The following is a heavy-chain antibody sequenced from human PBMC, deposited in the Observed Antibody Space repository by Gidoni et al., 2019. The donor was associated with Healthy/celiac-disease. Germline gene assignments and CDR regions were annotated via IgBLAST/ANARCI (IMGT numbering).Heavy chain of an antibody. CDR3: ASYGDYTSVDY. CDR1: GGSVSGYY. D-gene: IGHD4-17*01. Sequence: QVQLQQWGAGLLTPSETLSLTCAVYGGSVSGYYWSWIRQPPGKGLEWIGEINHSGSTNYNPSLKSRVTISVDTSKNQFSLKLSPVTAAYTAVYYCASYGDYTSVDYWGQGTLVTVSS. CDR2: INHSGST. J-gene: IGHJ4*02. V-gene: IGHV4-34*01.